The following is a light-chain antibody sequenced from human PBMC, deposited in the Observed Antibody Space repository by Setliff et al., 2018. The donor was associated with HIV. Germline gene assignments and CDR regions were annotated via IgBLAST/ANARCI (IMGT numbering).Light chain of an antibody. CDR2: DVN. V-gene: IGLV2-11*01. CDR1: SSDVGGYNY. CDR3: ASHRDTNTLEV. Sequence: QSALTQPRSVSGSPGQSVTISCTGTSSDVGGYNYVSWYQQHPGKAPKLMIYDVNKRPSGVPDRFSGSKSGKVASLTISGLQPEDEADYYCASHRDTNTLEVFGTGTKVTVL. J-gene: IGLJ1*01.